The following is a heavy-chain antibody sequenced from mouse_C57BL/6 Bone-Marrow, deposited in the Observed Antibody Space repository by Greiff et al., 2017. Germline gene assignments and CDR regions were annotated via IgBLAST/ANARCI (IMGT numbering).Heavy chain of an antibody. CDR3: TRRSGSSVSYYCDY. CDR2: IYPGNSDT. CDR1: GYTFTSYW. J-gene: IGHJ2*01. Sequence: EVQLQQSGTVLARPGASVKMSCKTSGYTFTSYWMHWVKQRPGQGLEWIGAIYPGNSDTSYNQKFKGKAKLTAVTSASTAYMELSSLTNEDSAVYYGTRRSGSSVSYYCDYWGQGTTLTAST. V-gene: IGHV1-5*01. D-gene: IGHD1-1*01.